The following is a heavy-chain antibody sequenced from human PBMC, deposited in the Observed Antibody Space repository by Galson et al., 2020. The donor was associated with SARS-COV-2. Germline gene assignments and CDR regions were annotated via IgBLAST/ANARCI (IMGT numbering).Heavy chain of an antibody. CDR3: TRAAAGEGIAVAVY. CDR1: GFSFGDYA. J-gene: IGHJ4*02. CDR2: IRSKAYGGTT. Sequence: GESLKISCAASGFSFGDYAMSWFRQAPGKGLEWVGFIRSKAYGGTTEYAASVKGRFTISRDDSKSIAYLQMNSLKTEDTAMYYCTRAAAGEGIAVAVYWGQGTLVTVSS. V-gene: IGHV3-49*03. D-gene: IGHD6-19*01.